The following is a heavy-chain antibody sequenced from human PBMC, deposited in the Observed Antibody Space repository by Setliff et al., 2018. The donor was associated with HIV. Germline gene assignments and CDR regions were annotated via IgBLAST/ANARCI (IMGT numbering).Heavy chain of an antibody. J-gene: IGHJ3*02. Sequence: PGGSLRLSCAVSGFNFNNAWMSWVRQAPGKGLEWVSSISSGGSYIYYADSVKGRFTISRDNAKNSLYLQMNSLRAEDTAVYYCARGGNTMIVLVIPGAFDIWGQGTMVTVSS. CDR3: ARGGNTMIVLVIPGAFDI. CDR1: GFNFNNAW. V-gene: IGHV3-21*01. CDR2: ISSGGSYI. D-gene: IGHD3-22*01.